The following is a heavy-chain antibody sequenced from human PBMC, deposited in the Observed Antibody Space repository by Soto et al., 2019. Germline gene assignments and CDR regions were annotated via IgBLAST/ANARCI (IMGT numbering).Heavy chain of an antibody. J-gene: IGHJ4*02. CDR2: LWYDGSNQ. Sequence: QVQLVESGGGVVQPGRSLGLSCAASGFTFSIYGMHWVRQAPGKGLERVAGLWYDGSNQDYAVSVKGRCTISRDNSKNTLYLQMNRLRAEDTAVYYCARMGLGYCSGGSCRKEYYFDYWGQGTLVTVSS. CDR1: GFTFSIYG. D-gene: IGHD2-15*01. V-gene: IGHV3-33*01. CDR3: ARMGLGYCSGGSCRKEYYFDY.